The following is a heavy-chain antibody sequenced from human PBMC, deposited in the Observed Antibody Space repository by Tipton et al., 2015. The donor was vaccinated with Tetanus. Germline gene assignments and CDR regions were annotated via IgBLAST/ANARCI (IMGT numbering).Heavy chain of an antibody. V-gene: IGHV4-59*01. J-gene: IGHJ5*02. CDR3: ARLYSYGSLYWFDP. Sequence: GLVKPSETLSLTCTVSGGSISGYFWTWIRQPPGKGLECIGYVYYTGSTNHNPPFESRVTMSVDTSKNQISLKLRSVTAADTAVYYCARLYSYGSLYWFDPWGQGTLVTVSS. CDR1: GGSISGYF. D-gene: IGHD5-18*01. CDR2: VYYTGST.